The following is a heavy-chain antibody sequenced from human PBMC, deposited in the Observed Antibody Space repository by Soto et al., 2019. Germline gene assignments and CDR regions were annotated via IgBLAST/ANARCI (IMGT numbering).Heavy chain of an antibody. CDR3: ARITGVDPDEYGMDV. J-gene: IGHJ6*01. V-gene: IGHV3-43*01. CDR2: ISWDGGST. Sequence: GGSLRLSCAASGFTFDDYTMHWVRQAPGKGLEWVSLISWDGGSTYYADSVKGRFTISRDNSKNSLYLQMNSLRTEDTATYYCARITGVDPDEYGMDVWGQGTTVIVSS. CDR1: GFTFDDYT. D-gene: IGHD2-8*02.